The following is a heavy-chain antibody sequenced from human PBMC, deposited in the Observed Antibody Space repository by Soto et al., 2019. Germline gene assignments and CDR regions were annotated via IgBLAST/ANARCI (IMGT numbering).Heavy chain of an antibody. Sequence: SETLSLTCTVSGGSISSSSYYWGWIRQPPGKGLEWIGSIYYSGSTYYNPSLKSRVTISVDTSKNQFSLRLSSVTAADTAVYYCATQPAGYSYARYYFDYWGQGTPVTVSS. CDR2: IYYSGST. D-gene: IGHD5-18*01. J-gene: IGHJ4*02. V-gene: IGHV4-39*01. CDR3: ATQPAGYSYARYYFDY. CDR1: GGSISSSSYY.